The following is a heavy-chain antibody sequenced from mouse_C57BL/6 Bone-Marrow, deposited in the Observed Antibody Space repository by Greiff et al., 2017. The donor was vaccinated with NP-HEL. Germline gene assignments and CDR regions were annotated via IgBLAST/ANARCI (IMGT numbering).Heavy chain of an antibody. Sequence: EVQLQQSVAELVRPGASVKLSCTASGFNFKNTYMHWVKQRPEQGLEWIGRIDPANGNTKYAPKFQGKATLAADTSSNTAYLQLSSLTSEDTAIYYCARDAMDYWGQGTSVTVSS. J-gene: IGHJ4*01. CDR3: ARDAMDY. CDR2: IDPANGNT. CDR1: GFNFKNTY. V-gene: IGHV14-3*01.